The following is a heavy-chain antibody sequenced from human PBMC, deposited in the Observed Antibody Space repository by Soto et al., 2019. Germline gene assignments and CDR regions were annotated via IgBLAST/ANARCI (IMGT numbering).Heavy chain of an antibody. Sequence: PSETLSLTYTVSGGSISSYYWSWIRQPPGKGLEWIGYIYYSGSTNYNPSLKSRFTISRDNAKNSLYLQMNSLRAEDTAVYYCAREIVVARGASYFDYWGPGTLVTVSS. CDR1: GGSISSYY. V-gene: IGHV4-59*12. CDR2: IYYSGST. D-gene: IGHD2-2*01. CDR3: AREIVVARGASYFDY. J-gene: IGHJ4*02.